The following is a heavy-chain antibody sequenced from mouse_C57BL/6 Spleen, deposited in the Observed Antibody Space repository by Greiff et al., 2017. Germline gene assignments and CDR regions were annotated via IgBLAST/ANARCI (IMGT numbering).Heavy chain of an antibody. Sequence: EVKLVESGGGLVKPGGSLKLSCAASGFTFSDYGMHWVRQAPEKGLEWVAYISSGSSTIYYADTVKGRFTISRDNAKNTLFLQMTSLRSEDTAMYYCARDDCYYVPPMDYWGQGTSVTVSS. CDR1: GFTFSDYG. CDR3: ARDDCYYVPPMDY. J-gene: IGHJ4*01. V-gene: IGHV5-17*01. CDR2: ISSGSSTI. D-gene: IGHD2-3*01.